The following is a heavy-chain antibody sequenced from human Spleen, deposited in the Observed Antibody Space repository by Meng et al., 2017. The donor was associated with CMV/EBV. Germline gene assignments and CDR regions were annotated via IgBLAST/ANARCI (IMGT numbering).Heavy chain of an antibody. CDR1: GFTFSDYY. V-gene: IGHV3-69-1*02. D-gene: IGHD3-3*01. Sequence: GGSLRLSCAASGFTFSDYYMNWVRQAPGKGLEWVSYISDGSKTIYYADSVKGRFTISRDNAKNSLYLQMDSLRVEDTAIYYFARKGGGSGSFDYFDSWGQGTLVTVSS. CDR2: ISDGSKTI. J-gene: IGHJ4*02. CDR3: ARKGGGSGSFDYFDS.